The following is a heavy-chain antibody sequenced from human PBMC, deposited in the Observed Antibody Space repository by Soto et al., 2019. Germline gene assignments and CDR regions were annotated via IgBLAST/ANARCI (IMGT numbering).Heavy chain of an antibody. V-gene: IGHV1-18*04. CDR3: AKDEDDILTGMVDY. D-gene: IGHD3-9*01. Sequence: ASVKVSCKASTYTFNNFDINWVRQVPGQGLEWMGWINGYNGNTNYAQNFQGRVAMTTDTPTTTAYLEINSLRAEDTAVYYCAKDEDDILTGMVDYWGQGPLVTVSS. CDR2: INGYNGNT. J-gene: IGHJ4*02. CDR1: TYTFNNFD.